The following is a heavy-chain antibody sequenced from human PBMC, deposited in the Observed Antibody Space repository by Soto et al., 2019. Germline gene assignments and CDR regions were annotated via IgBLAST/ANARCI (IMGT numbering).Heavy chain of an antibody. J-gene: IGHJ6*02. V-gene: IGHV3-11*05. Sequence: QAQLLQSGGGLVKPGGSLRLSCAASEFTFSDYYIGWIRQAPGKGLEWIAYIGRRGNYTNYADSVEGRFTISRDNAYNSVYLQMNSLRVEDTATYFCARDSDKTATKGYYGMDVWGQGTTVIVSS. CDR1: EFTFSDYY. D-gene: IGHD1-1*01. CDR3: ARDSDKTATKGYYGMDV. CDR2: IGRRGNYT.